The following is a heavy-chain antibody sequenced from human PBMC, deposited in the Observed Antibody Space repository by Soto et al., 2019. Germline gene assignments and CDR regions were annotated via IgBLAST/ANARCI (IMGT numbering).Heavy chain of an antibody. CDR1: GYSFTSYW. V-gene: IGHV5-51*01. J-gene: IGHJ6*02. CDR2: IYPGDSDT. CDR3: ARGDSSGYSLDYYYYYGMDV. Sequence: GESLKISCKGSGYSFTSYWIGWVRQMPGKGLEWMGIIYPGDSDTRYSPSFQGQVTISADKSISTAYLQWSSLKASDTAMYYCARGDSSGYSLDYYYYYGMDVWGQGTTVTVSS. D-gene: IGHD3-22*01.